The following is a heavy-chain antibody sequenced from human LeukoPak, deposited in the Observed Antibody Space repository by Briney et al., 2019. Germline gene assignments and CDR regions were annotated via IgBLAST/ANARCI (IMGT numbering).Heavy chain of an antibody. CDR2: IIPILGIA. CDR3: VAEVRGVIITDY. V-gene: IGHV1-69*04. Sequence: ASVKVSCKASGGTFSSYAISWVRQAPGQGLEWMGRIIPILGIANYAQKFQGRVTITADKSTSTAYMELSSLRSEDTAVYYCVAEVRGVIITDYWGQGTLVTVSS. CDR1: GGTFSSYA. J-gene: IGHJ4*02. D-gene: IGHD3-10*01.